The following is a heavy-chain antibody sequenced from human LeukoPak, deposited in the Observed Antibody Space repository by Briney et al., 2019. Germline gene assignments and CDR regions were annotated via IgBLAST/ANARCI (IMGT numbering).Heavy chain of an antibody. CDR2: LASYGGAK. CDR1: GFSFSYHG. CDR3: AREATWGQWYFDH. D-gene: IGHD6-19*01. Sequence: PGTSLRLFCVASGFSFSYHGVHWVRQAPGKGLEWVSDLASYGGAKFYADSVKGRFTLSKDNSKNMFFLQMNVLTVEDTAIYYCAREATWGQWYFDHWGQGTPVTVSS. V-gene: IGHV3-30*03. J-gene: IGHJ4*02.